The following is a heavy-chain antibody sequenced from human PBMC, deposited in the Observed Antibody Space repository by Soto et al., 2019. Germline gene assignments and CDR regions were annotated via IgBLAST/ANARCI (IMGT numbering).Heavy chain of an antibody. V-gene: IGHV3-23*01. CDR3: APYDSSGRALDY. Sequence: GGSLRLSCAASAFTFSSYAMSWVRQAPGKGLEWVSAISGSVGSTYYADSVKGRFTISRDNSKNTLYLQMNSLRAADTAVYYCAPYDSSGRALDYWGQGTVGTAPQ. J-gene: IGHJ4*02. CDR2: ISGSVGST. D-gene: IGHD3-22*01. CDR1: AFTFSSYA.